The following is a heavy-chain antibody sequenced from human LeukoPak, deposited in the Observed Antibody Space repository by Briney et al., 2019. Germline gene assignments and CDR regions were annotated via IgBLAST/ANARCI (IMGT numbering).Heavy chain of an antibody. D-gene: IGHD1-26*01. J-gene: IGHJ2*01. Sequence: PSETLSFTCTVSGVSIISGTDYWGWIRQPPGKGLEWIGNIYYTGCTFYNPSLKSRVTISVDTSKYHCSLKLSSVTAADTAVYDCSRLGGAYLTNWFCDLWGRGTLVTVPS. CDR2: IYYTGCT. V-gene: IGHV4-39*02. CDR1: GVSIISGTDY. CDR3: SRLGGAYLTNWFCDL.